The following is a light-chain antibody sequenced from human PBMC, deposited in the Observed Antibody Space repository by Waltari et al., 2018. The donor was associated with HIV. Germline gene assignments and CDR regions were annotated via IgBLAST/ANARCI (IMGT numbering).Light chain of an antibody. Sequence: DIVMTQSPDSLAVSLCESVTINCKSSQSVLYSSNNKNYLAWYQQKPGQPPKLLIYWASTRESGVPDRFSGSGSGTDFTLTISSLQAEDVAVYYCQQYYSTPWTFGQGTKVEIK. J-gene: IGKJ1*01. CDR1: QSVLYSSNNKNY. CDR2: WAS. CDR3: QQYYSTPWT. V-gene: IGKV4-1*01.